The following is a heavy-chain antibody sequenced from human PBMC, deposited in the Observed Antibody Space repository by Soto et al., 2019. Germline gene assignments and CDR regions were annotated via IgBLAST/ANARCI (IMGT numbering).Heavy chain of an antibody. CDR3: ARVLWCSSASCYAWVDP. J-gene: IGHJ5*02. Sequence: QVQLQESGPGLVKPSQTLSLTCTVSGGSISSGAYYWSWIRQHPGKGLEWIGYIHYSGSTFYIPSLKSRVTISVDMSASQFSLKLSSVTAADTAVYYCARVLWCSSASCYAWVDPWGQGTLVTVSS. D-gene: IGHD2-2*01. CDR1: GGSISSGAYY. V-gene: IGHV4-31*03. CDR2: IHYSGST.